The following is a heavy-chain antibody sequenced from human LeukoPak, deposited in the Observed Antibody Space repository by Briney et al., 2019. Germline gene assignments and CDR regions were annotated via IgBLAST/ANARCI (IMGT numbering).Heavy chain of an antibody. CDR1: GFTFSSYW. V-gene: IGHV3-74*01. J-gene: IGHJ1*01. Sequence: WGSLTLSCAASGFTFSSYWTHWVSQVPGKGLVWVSRINSDGSSTSYADSVKGRFTISRDNAKNTLFLQMNSLRAEDTAVYYCARVVSSYYGSGSLVEYFQYWGRGSLATVSS. D-gene: IGHD3-10*01. CDR2: INSDGSST. CDR3: ARVVSSYYGSGSLVEYFQY.